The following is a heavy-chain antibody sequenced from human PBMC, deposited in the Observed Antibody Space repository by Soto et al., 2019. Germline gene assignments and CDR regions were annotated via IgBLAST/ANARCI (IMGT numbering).Heavy chain of an antibody. Sequence: ESLKISCKASGYTFTSYAMHWVRQAPGQRLEWMGWINAGNGNTKYSQKFQGRVTITRDTSASTAYMELSSLSSEDTAVYYCARDLGGWPDYWGQGTLVTVSS. D-gene: IGHD2-15*01. CDR2: INAGNGNT. J-gene: IGHJ4*02. CDR1: GYTFTSYA. CDR3: ARDLGGWPDY. V-gene: IGHV1-3*01.